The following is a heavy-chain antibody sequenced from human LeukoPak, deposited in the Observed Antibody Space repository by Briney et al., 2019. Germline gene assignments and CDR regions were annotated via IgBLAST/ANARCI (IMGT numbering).Heavy chain of an antibody. V-gene: IGHV4-39*07. D-gene: IGHD2/OR15-2a*01. CDR3: ARTNYVPALYYFDY. J-gene: IGHJ4*02. CDR2: IYYSGST. CDR1: GGSISSSSYY. Sequence: PSETLSLTCTVSGGSISSSSYYWGWIRQPPGTGLEWIGSIYYSGSTYYNPSLKSRVTISVDTSKNQFSLKLSSVTAADTAVYYCARTNYVPALYYFDYWGQGTLVTVSS.